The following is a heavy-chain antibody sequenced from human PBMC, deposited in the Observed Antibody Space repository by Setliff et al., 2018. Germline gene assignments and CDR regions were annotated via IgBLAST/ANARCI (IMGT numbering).Heavy chain of an antibody. Sequence: AGGSLRLSCAVSGFTFSTYTMNWVRQAPGKGLEWVSSISSNSYYIYYADSVKGRFTISRDNAKNSLSLQLNNLRAEDTAVYYCVRDGGILTGTTGDYWGQGILVTVSS. CDR2: ISSNSYYI. V-gene: IGHV3-21*01. D-gene: IGHD1-7*01. CDR3: VRDGGILTGTTGDY. J-gene: IGHJ4*02. CDR1: GFTFSTYT.